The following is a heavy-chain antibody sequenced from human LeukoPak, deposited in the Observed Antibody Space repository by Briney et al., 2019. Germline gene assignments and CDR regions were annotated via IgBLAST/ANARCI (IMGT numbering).Heavy chain of an antibody. J-gene: IGHJ3*02. V-gene: IGHV3-7*01. CDR3: ARDSSLSLDAFDI. CDR2: IKQDGSEK. Sequence: PGGSLRLSCAASGFTFSSYWMSWVRQAPGKGLEWVANIKQDGSEKYYVDSVKGRFTISRDNAKNSLYLQMNSLRAEDTAVYYCARDSSLSLDAFDIWGQGTMVTVSS. CDR1: GFTFSSYW.